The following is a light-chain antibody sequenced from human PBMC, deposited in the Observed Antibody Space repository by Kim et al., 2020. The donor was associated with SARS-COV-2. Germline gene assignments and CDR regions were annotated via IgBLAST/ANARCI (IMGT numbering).Light chain of an antibody. V-gene: IGKV1-9*01. CDR3: QQLNSYPYT. CDR2: AAS. Sequence: DIQLTQSPSSLSASVGDRVTITCRASQGISSYLAWYQQKPGKAPKLLIYAASTLQSGVPSRFSGSGSGTDFTLTISSLQPEDFATYYCQQLNSYPYTFGQGTNLEIK. J-gene: IGKJ2*01. CDR1: QGISSY.